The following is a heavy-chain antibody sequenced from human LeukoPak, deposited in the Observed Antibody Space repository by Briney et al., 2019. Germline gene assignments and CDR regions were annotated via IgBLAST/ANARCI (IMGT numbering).Heavy chain of an antibody. CDR1: GGTFSSYA. CDR2: IIPILGIA. CDR3: ARDQHYSFDY. D-gene: IGHD4-11*01. V-gene: IGHV1-69*04. J-gene: IGHJ4*02. Sequence: ASVKVSCKASGGTFSSYAISWVRQAPGQGLEWMGRIIPILGIANYAQKFQGRVTITADKSTSTDYMELSSLRSEDTAVYYCARDQHYSFDYWGQGTLVTVSS.